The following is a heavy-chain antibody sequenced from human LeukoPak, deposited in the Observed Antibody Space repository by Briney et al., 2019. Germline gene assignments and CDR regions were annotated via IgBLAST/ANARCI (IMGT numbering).Heavy chain of an antibody. V-gene: IGHV1-8*01. CDR3: ARGLSISYDSRGYSSGSDT. Sequence: GASVKVSCKASGYTFTSYDINWVRQAAGQGVEGRGWMNANSAITGYAPKSQGRVTMTRTPSPSTASMALSSLRSEDTAVYYCARGLSISYDSRGYSSGSDTSGQGTLVTASS. J-gene: IGHJ5*02. D-gene: IGHD3-22*01. CDR2: MNANSAIT. CDR1: GYTFTSYD.